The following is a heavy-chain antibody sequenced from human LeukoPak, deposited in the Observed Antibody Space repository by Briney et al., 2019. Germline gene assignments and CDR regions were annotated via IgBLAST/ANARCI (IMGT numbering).Heavy chain of an antibody. Sequence: GGSLRLSCAASGFTFSSYAMNWVRQAPGKGLEWVSTIGGSGGSTYYADSVKGRFTISRDNSKNTLYLQMNSLRAEDTAVYYCAKGIGGSCFRLFDYWGQGTLVTVSS. V-gene: IGHV3-23*01. J-gene: IGHJ4*02. D-gene: IGHD2-15*01. CDR1: GFTFSSYA. CDR3: AKGIGGSCFRLFDY. CDR2: IGGSGGST.